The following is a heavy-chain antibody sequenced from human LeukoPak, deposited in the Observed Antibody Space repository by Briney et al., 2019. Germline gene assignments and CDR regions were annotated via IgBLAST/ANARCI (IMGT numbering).Heavy chain of an antibody. CDR3: ARLGPGGMATITN. V-gene: IGHV1-69*13. CDR1: GGTFSSYA. D-gene: IGHD5-24*01. J-gene: IGHJ4*02. CDR2: IIPIFGTA. Sequence: SVKVSCKASGGTFSSYAISWVRQAPGQGLEWMGGIIPIFGTANYAQKFQGRVTITADESTSTAYMELSSLRSEDTAVCYCARLGPGGMATITNWGQGTLVTVSS.